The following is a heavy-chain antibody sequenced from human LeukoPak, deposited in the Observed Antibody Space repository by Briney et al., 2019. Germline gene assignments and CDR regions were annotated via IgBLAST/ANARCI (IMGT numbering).Heavy chain of an antibody. CDR1: GFAVSSNY. J-gene: IGHJ4*02. Sequence: AGGSLRLSCAASGFAVSSNYMSWVRQAPGKGLEWVAVIYSGGSTYYADSVKGRFTISRDNSKNTLYLQMSSLRAEDTAVYYCARDLGYSYGIYWGQGTLVTVSS. V-gene: IGHV3-53*01. D-gene: IGHD5-18*01. CDR3: ARDLGYSYGIY. CDR2: IYSGGST.